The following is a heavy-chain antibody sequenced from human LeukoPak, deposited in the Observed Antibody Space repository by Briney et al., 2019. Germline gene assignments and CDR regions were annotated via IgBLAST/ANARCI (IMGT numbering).Heavy chain of an antibody. J-gene: IGHJ5*02. V-gene: IGHV3-53*01. Sequence: GSLRLSCAASGFTVSSNYMSWVRQAPGKGLEWVLVIYSDGSTYYADSVKGRFTISRDNSKNTLYLQMNSLRAEDTAVYYCARTIVVAGTDWFDPWGQGTLVTASS. D-gene: IGHD6-19*01. CDR2: IYSDGST. CDR3: ARTIVVAGTDWFDP. CDR1: GFTVSSNY.